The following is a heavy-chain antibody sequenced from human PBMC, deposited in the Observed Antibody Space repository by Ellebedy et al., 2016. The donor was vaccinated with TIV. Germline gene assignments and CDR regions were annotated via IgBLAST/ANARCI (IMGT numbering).Heavy chain of an antibody. V-gene: IGHV4-38-2*02. J-gene: IGHJ4*02. D-gene: IGHD6-19*01. CDR3: ARTSRGFEDFEY. CDR1: GFSISSIYY. CDR2: MYHSGST. Sequence: SETLSLXCTVSGFSISSIYYTGWIRPPPGKGLEWIGSMYHSGSTNYNPSLKSRVTISLDTYKNQFSLKLSSVTAADTAVYYCARTSRGFEDFEYWGQGTLVTVSS.